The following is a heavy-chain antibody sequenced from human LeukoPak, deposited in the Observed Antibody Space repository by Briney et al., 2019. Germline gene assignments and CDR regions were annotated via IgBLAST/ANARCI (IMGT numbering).Heavy chain of an antibody. V-gene: IGHV1-18*01. CDR1: GGTFSSYA. CDR3: ARGGHDFWSGYSAFDY. CDR2: ISAYNGNT. D-gene: IGHD3-3*01. J-gene: IGHJ4*02. Sequence: VSVKVSCKASGGTFSSYAISWVRQAPGQGLEWMGWISAYNGNTNYAQKLQGRVTMTTDTSTSTAYMELRSLRSDDTAVYYCARGGHDFWSGYSAFDYWGQGTLVTVSS.